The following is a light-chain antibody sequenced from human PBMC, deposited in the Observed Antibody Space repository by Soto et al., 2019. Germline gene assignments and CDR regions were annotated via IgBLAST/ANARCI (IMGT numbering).Light chain of an antibody. CDR1: QSVSSN. V-gene: IGKV3-15*01. CDR3: QQYNSYSRT. J-gene: IGKJ1*01. Sequence: EIVMTQSPGTKPPSPGETATLFCXASQSVSSNLAWYQQKPGQAPRLLIYGASTRATGIPARFSGSGSGTEFTLTINSLQPDDFATYFCQQYNSYSRTFGQGTKVDIK. CDR2: GAS.